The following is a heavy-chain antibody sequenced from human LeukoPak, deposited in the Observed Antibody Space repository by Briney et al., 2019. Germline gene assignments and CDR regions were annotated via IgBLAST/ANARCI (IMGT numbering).Heavy chain of an antibody. CDR1: GGSISSSSYS. D-gene: IGHD3-10*01. J-gene: IGHJ6*03. CDR2: IYNSGST. V-gene: IGHV4-39*07. CDR3: ARDCYGSGSYYNVRRYYYYYMDV. Sequence: SETLSLTCTVSGGSISSSSYSWGWIRQPPGKGLEWIASIYNSGSTYYKPSLRSRLTISVDTSKNQFSLKLSSVTAADTAVYYCARDCYGSGSYYNVRRYYYYYMDVWGKGTTVTVSS.